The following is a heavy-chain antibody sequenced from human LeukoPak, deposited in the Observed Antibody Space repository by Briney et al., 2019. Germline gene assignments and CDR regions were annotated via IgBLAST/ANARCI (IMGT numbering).Heavy chain of an antibody. CDR2: IYYSGNT. J-gene: IGHJ6*04. D-gene: IGHD3-10*01. V-gene: IGHV4-39*01. CDR3: ARRGTMVRGDYYYGMDV. Sequence: SETLSLTCAVSGGSISSTSYNWAWIRQPPGKGLEWIGTIYYSGNTYHNPSLKSRVTMSVDTSRNQFSLKLSSVDAADTAVYYCARRGTMVRGDYYYGMDVWGKGTTVTVSS. CDR1: GGSISSTSYN.